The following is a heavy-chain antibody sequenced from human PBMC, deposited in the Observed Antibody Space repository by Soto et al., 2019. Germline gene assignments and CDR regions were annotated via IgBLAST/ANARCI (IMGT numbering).Heavy chain of an antibody. Sequence: SETLSLTCTVSGGSISSGGYYWSWIRQHPGKGLEWIGYIYYSGSTYYNPSLKSRVTISVDTSKNQFSLKLSSVTAADTAVYYCARKLTYYYDSSGYSGSAFGIWGQGTMVTVSS. CDR3: ARKLTYYYDSSGYSGSAFGI. D-gene: IGHD3-22*01. J-gene: IGHJ3*02. CDR1: GGSISSGGYY. V-gene: IGHV4-31*03. CDR2: IYYSGST.